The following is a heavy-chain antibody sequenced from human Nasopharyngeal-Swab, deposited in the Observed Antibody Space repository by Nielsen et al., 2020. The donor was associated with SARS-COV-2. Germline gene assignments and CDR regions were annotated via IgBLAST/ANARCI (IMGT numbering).Heavy chain of an antibody. J-gene: IGHJ4*02. CDR3: ARLEVGAYAPVDC. V-gene: IGHV5-51*01. CDR1: GYSFTSYW. CDR2: IYPGDSDT. D-gene: IGHD1-26*01. Sequence: KVSCKGSGYSFTSYWIGWVRQMPGKGLEWMGIIYPGDSDTRYSPSFQGQVTISADKSISTAYLQWSSLKASDTAMYYCARLEVGAYAPVDCWGQGTLVTVSS.